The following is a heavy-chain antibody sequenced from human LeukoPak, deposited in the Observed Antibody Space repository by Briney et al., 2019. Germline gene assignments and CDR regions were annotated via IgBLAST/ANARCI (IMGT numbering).Heavy chain of an antibody. D-gene: IGHD6-19*01. J-gene: IGHJ6*02. CDR1: GYTFTSYD. CDR2: ISAYNGNT. CDR3: ARDRRAIAVAGTIEYYYYGMDV. V-gene: IGHV1-18*01. Sequence: GASVKVSCKASGYTFTSYDINWVRQAPGQGLEWMGWISAYNGNTNYAQKLQGRVTMTTDTSTSTAYMELRSLRSDDTAVYYCARDRRAIAVAGTIEYYYYGMDVWGQGTTVTVSS.